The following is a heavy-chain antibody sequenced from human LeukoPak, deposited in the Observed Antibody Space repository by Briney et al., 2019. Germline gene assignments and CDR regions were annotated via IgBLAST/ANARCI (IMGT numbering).Heavy chain of an antibody. V-gene: IGHV1-18*01. CDR3: ARGGSGSYYNAKIYFDY. Sequence: ASVKVSCKASGYTFTSYGISWVRQAPGQGLEWMGWISAYNGNTNYAQKLQGRVTMTTDTSTSTAYMELRSLRSDDTAVYYCARGGSGSYYNAKIYFDYWGQGTLVTVSS. J-gene: IGHJ4*02. D-gene: IGHD3-10*01. CDR2: ISAYNGNT. CDR1: GYTFTSYG.